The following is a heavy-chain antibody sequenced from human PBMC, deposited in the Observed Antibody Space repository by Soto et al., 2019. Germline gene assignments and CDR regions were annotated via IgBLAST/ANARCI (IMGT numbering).Heavy chain of an antibody. Sequence: QVQLVQSGAEVKKPGSSVKVSCKASGGTFSRYSITWVRQAPGHGLEWIGRIIPIFGIPTYAQKFQGRVTTPADEPTSPADMELSSLRSDDTAVYYCAREDRDRETGLVPAAIDGMDVWGQGTTVTVSS. CDR1: GGTFSRYS. V-gene: IGHV1-69*08. D-gene: IGHD2-2*01. CDR2: IIPIFGIP. J-gene: IGHJ6*02. CDR3: AREDRDRETGLVPAAIDGMDV.